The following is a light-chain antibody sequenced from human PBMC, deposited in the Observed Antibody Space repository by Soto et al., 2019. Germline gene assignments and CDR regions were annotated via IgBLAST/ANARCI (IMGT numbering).Light chain of an antibody. CDR3: QQSYRTPLT. Sequence: IQITQSPYSVSASVVDRDLISCRASQSISRYLNWYQHIPGKAPRLLIYAASNLQSGVPSRFSGSGSGTDFTLTISGLQREDFATYSCQQSYRTPLTFGGGTKVDIK. CDR1: QSISRY. J-gene: IGKJ4*01. V-gene: IGKV1-39*01. CDR2: AAS.